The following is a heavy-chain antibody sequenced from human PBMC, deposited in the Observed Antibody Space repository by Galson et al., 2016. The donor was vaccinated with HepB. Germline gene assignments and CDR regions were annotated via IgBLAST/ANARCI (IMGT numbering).Heavy chain of an antibody. V-gene: IGHV4-30-2*01. CDR2: IHHSGGT. D-gene: IGHD6-13*01. J-gene: IGHJ5*02. CDR1: GGFIRSGGYS. Sequence: TLSLTCAVSGGFIRSGGYSWGWIRQPPGKGLEWIGYIHHSGGTYYNPSLRSRVTMSVDRSKNHFSLKVTSVTAADTALYYCATVDSSWHRFDPWGQGTLVTVSS. CDR3: ATVDSSWHRFDP.